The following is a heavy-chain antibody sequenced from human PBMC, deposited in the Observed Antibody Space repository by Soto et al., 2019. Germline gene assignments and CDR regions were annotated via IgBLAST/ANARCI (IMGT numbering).Heavy chain of an antibody. CDR2: FYHSGNS. J-gene: IGHJ6*02. CDR1: GGSIRSYY. V-gene: IGHV4-59*01. CDR3: ARISSVDPYGYVNGGLDV. D-gene: IGHD5-18*01. Sequence: KPSETLSLTCSVSGGSIRSYYLSWIRQSPGKGLECIGYFYHSGNSNYNPSLKSRVTISVDTSKNQLYLSLRSVTAADTAVYFCARISSVDPYGYVNGGLDVWGQGTTVTVYS.